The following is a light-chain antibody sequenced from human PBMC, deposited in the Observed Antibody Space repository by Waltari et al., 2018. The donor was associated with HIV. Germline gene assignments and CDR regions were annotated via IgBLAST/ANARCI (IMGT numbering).Light chain of an antibody. J-gene: IGLJ3*02. V-gene: IGLV1-44*01. CDR2: SNT. Sequence: QSVLTQPPSASGTPGQRVTISCSGSNSNIGGNTVHWYQQLPGTAPKLLIYSNTQRPSGVPDRFSGSKSGTSASLAISGLQSEDESDYYCAAWDASLNGWVFGGGTRLIVL. CDR1: NSNIGGNT. CDR3: AAWDASLNGWV.